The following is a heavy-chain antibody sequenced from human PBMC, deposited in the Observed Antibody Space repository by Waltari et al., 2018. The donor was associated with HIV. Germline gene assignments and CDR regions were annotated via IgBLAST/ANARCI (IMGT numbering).Heavy chain of an antibody. Sequence: QVQLVESGGSVVQPGRSLRLSCAASGFPFRSYAIHWVRQAPGKGLEWVAVISYDGRNKYYADSVKGRFTISRDNSKNTLYLQMNSLRAEDTAVYYCARPMNYGDYPYYFDYWGQGTLVTVSS. CDR1: GFPFRSYA. J-gene: IGHJ4*02. V-gene: IGHV3-30*01. CDR2: ISYDGRNK. D-gene: IGHD4-17*01. CDR3: ARPMNYGDYPYYFDY.